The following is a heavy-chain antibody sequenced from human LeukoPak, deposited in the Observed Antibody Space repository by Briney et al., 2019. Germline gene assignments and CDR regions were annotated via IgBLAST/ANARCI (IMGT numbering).Heavy chain of an antibody. Sequence: ASVKVSCKASGYTFTYRYLHWVRQAPGQALEWMGWITPFNGNTNYAQKFQDRVTITRDRSMSTAYTELSSLRSEDTAMYYCARSAQGPHAFDIWGQGTMVTVSS. CDR1: GYTFTYRY. CDR2: ITPFNGNT. J-gene: IGHJ3*02. V-gene: IGHV1-45*02. CDR3: ARSAQGPHAFDI.